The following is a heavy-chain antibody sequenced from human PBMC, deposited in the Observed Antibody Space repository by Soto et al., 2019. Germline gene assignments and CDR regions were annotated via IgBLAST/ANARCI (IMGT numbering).Heavy chain of an antibody. CDR1: RFTFSSYA. CDR2: ISPDGSDT. Sequence: QVQLVESGGDVVQPGGSLRLSCAGSRFTFSSYAMHWVRQAPGKGLEWVSVISPDGSDTFYAESVKGRFTISRDNSKNTMYVQMNSLRPEDTAIYYCARDGGSPGNYYSASDLWGQWTMVTVSS. D-gene: IGHD1-26*01. CDR3: ARDGGSPGNYYSASDL. V-gene: IGHV3-30*04. J-gene: IGHJ3*01.